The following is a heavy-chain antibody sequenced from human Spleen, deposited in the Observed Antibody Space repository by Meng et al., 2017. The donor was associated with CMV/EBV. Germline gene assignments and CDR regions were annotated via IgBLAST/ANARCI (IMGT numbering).Heavy chain of an antibody. V-gene: IGHV1-18*01. CDR2: ISVFNGNT. CDR3: ARDPVVIAPAAGTPVKYYYGMDV. D-gene: IGHD2-2*01. Sequence: ISGGRQAPGQGLEWMGWISVFNGNTKNAQKLQGRVTMTTDTSTSTAYMELRSLRSDDTAVYYCARDPVVIAPAAGTPVKYYYGMDVWGQGTTVTVSS. J-gene: IGHJ6*02.